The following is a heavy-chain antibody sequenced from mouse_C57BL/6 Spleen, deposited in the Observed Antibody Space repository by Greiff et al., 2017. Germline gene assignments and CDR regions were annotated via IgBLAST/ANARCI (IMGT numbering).Heavy chain of an antibody. Sequence: VQLKESGPGLVKPSQSLSLTCSVTGYSITSGYYWNWIRQFPGNKLEWMGYISYDGSNNYNPSLKNRISITRDTSKNQFFLKLNSVTTEDTATYYCAREFSWFAYWGQGTLVTVSA. CDR1: GYSITSGYY. V-gene: IGHV3-6*01. J-gene: IGHJ3*01. CDR2: ISYDGSN. CDR3: AREFSWFAY.